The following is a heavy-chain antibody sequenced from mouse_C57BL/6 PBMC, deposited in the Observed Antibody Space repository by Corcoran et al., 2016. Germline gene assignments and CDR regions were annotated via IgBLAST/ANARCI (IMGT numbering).Heavy chain of an antibody. Sequence: LVEYGGSLVPPGGSLTLSCVTLEFPFSSYAMGWIRQPPGKGLEWLSLINHESSKINYANTVKGRFTIARDNGRNTLYLQMNSLRTEETAWYYCAAYAGYFQYWGQGTLVTVS. CDR2: INHESSKI. V-gene: IGHV5-9*02. CDR3: AAYAGYFQY. D-gene: IGHD2-3*01. J-gene: IGHJ3*01. CDR1: EFPFSSYA.